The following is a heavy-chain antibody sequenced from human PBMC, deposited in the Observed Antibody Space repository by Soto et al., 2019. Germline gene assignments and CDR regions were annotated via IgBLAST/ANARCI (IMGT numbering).Heavy chain of an antibody. J-gene: IGHJ4*02. V-gene: IGHV1-18*01. D-gene: IGHD6-6*01. CDR2: ISGHNGNT. Sequence: QVQLVQSGTEVKKPGASVKVSCKASGYTFTRFGINWVRRAPGQGLEWMGWISGHNGNTHSAQNFQGRVTVTTDTSTNTAYMELRSLRSDDTAVHHCARDFEAGGQLVGGFDFWGQGTLVTVSS. CDR3: ARDFEAGGQLVGGFDF. CDR1: GYTFTRFG.